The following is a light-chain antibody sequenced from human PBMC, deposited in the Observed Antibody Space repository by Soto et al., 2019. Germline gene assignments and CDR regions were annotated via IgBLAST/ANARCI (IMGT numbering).Light chain of an antibody. V-gene: IGKV3-15*01. J-gene: IGKJ3*01. CDR3: QQYNNCPPA. Sequence: EIVMMQSPATLSVSPGERATLSCRASQSLSSNLAWYQQKPGQAPRLLIFGASTRATGIPARFSGSGSGTEFTLTISNLQSEDFAVYYCQQYNNCPPAFGPGTRVDI. CDR2: GAS. CDR1: QSLSSN.